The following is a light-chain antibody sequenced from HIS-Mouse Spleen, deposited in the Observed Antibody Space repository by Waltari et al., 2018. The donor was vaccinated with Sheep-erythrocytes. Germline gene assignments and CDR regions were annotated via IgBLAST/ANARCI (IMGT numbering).Light chain of an antibody. V-gene: IGLV2-11*01. CDR3: CSYAGSYTYV. J-gene: IGLJ1*01. CDR1: SSDVGGSNY. Sequence: QSALTQPRSVSGSPGQSVTISCTGTSSDVGGSNYVSWYQQPPGKAPKLMIYDVSKRPSGVPVRFSGSKSGNTASLTISGLQAEDEADYYCCSYAGSYTYVFGTGTKVTVL. CDR2: DVS.